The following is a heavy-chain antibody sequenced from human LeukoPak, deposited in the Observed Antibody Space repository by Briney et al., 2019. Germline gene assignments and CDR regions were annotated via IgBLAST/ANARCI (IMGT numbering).Heavy chain of an antibody. CDR3: AKEGGYYYDSNFDY. J-gene: IGHJ4*02. D-gene: IGHD3-22*01. CDR2: IRYDGSNK. V-gene: IGHV3-30*02. Sequence: GGSLRLSCAASGFTFSSYGMHWVRQAPGKGLEWVAFIRYDGSNKYYADSVKGRFTISRDNSKNTLYLQMNSLRAEDAAVYYCAKEGGYYYDSNFDYWGQGTLVTVSS. CDR1: GFTFSSYG.